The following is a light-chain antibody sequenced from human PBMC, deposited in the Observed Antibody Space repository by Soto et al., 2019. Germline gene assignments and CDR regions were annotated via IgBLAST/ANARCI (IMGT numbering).Light chain of an antibody. CDR1: QSVSSSS. J-gene: IGKJ4*01. V-gene: IGKV3-20*01. CDR2: GAS. Sequence: EIVLTQSPGTLSLSPGERATLSCRASQSVSSSSLAWYQQRRGQAPRLLIHGASSRATGIPDRFSGSGSGTDFTLTIRRLEPEDFAVYYCQQYGSSRLTFGGGTKVDIK. CDR3: QQYGSSRLT.